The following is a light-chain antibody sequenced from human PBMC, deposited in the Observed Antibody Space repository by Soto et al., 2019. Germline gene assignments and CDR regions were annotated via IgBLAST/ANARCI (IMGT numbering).Light chain of an antibody. V-gene: IGKV3-20*01. J-gene: IGKJ5*01. Sequence: EFVLTQSPGTLSLSPGARATLSCRASQTVRNNYLAWYQHKPGQAPRLLIYDASNRATGIPARFSGSGSGTDLTITISSLEPEDSEVYYGQHYGNSPLTFGQGTRLEIK. CDR3: QHYGNSPLT. CDR1: QTVRNNY. CDR2: DAS.